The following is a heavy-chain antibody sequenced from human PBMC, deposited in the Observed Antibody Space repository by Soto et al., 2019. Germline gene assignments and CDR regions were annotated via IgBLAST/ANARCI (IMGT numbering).Heavy chain of an antibody. CDR1: GGSISSGGYY. V-gene: IGHV4-31*03. J-gene: IGHJ6*02. CDR3: ARDGTSYGSGSGANMDV. Sequence: QVQLQESGPGLVKPSQTLSLTCTVSGGSISSGGYYWSWIRQHPGKGLEWIGYIYHSGTTYYNPSLKSRVTISVDPSTNQLSLKLTSVTDADTAVYYCARDGTSYGSGSGANMDVWGQGTTVTVSS. CDR2: IYHSGTT. D-gene: IGHD3-10*01.